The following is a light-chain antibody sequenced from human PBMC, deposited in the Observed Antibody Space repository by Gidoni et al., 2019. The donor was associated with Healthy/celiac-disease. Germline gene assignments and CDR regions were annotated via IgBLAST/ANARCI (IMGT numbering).Light chain of an antibody. Sequence: EIVMTQSPATLSVSPGERATLSCRASQSVSSNLAWYQQKPGQAPRLLIDGASTRATGIPASFSGSGSGTEFTLTISSLQSEDFAVYYCQQYNNWPWTFGQGTKVEIK. CDR1: QSVSSN. CDR3: QQYNNWPWT. CDR2: GAS. V-gene: IGKV3-15*01. J-gene: IGKJ1*01.